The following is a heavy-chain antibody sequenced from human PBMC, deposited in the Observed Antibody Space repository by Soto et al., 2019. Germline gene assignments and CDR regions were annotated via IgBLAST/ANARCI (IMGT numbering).Heavy chain of an antibody. CDR1: GGSFIGYY. J-gene: IGHJ5*02. Sequence: SETLSLTCAVYGGSFIGYYWSWIRQPPGKGLEWIGEINHSGSTNYNPSLKSRVTISVDTSKNQFSLKLSSVTAADTAVYYCARGLQPEPYYGSGLNWFDPWGQGTLVTVSS. CDR2: INHSGST. V-gene: IGHV4-34*01. D-gene: IGHD3-10*01. CDR3: ARGLQPEPYYGSGLNWFDP.